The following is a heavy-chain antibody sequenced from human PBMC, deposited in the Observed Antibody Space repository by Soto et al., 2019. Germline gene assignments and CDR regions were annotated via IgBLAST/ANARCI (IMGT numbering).Heavy chain of an antibody. CDR2: IKYDGSEK. Sequence: GSLRLSCVVSGFTFSSNWMYWVRQAPGKGLEWLANIKYDGSEKNYGDSVKGRFAISRDNAKNSLYLQMNSLSVDDTAVYYCARGLYSRGYWGQGTLVTVSS. V-gene: IGHV3-7*03. CDR1: GFTFSSNW. J-gene: IGHJ4*02. D-gene: IGHD3-16*01. CDR3: ARGLYSRGY.